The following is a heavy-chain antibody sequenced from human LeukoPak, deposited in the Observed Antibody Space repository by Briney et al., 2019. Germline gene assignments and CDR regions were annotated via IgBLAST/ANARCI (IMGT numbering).Heavy chain of an antibody. Sequence: ASVKVPCTASGYTFSSYAMNWVRQAPGQGLEWMGWINTNTGNPTYAQGFTGRFVFSLDMSVSTAYLQISSLRAEDTAMYYCTREGYYDSSGYSPPDYWGQGSLVTVSS. CDR2: INTNTGNP. CDR1: GYTFSSYA. J-gene: IGHJ4*02. V-gene: IGHV7-4-1*02. CDR3: TREGYYDSSGYSPPDY. D-gene: IGHD3-22*01.